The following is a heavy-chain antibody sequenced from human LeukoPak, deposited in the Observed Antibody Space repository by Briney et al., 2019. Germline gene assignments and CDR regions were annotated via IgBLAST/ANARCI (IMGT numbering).Heavy chain of an antibody. D-gene: IGHD6-19*01. V-gene: IGHV3-30*18. CDR2: ISYDGSNK. Sequence: AGRSLRLSCAASGFTFSSYGMHWVRQAPGKGLEWVAVISYDGSNKYYADSVKGRFTISRDNSKNTLYLQMNSLRAEDTAVYYCAKDGYSSGFNWFDPWGQGTLVTVSS. CDR3: AKDGYSSGFNWFDP. J-gene: IGHJ5*02. CDR1: GFTFSSYG.